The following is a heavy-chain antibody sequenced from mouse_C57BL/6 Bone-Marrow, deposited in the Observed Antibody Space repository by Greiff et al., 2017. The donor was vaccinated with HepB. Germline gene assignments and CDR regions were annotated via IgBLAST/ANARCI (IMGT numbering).Heavy chain of an antibody. Sequence: EVKLVESGGGLVQPGGSLSLSCAASGFTFTDYYMSWVRQPPGKALEWLGFIRNKANGYTTEYSASVKGRFTISRDNSQSILYLQMNALRAEDSATYYCASKLHWYFDVWGTGTTVTVSS. D-gene: IGHD1-1*01. V-gene: IGHV7-3*01. J-gene: IGHJ1*03. CDR2: IRNKANGYTT. CDR1: GFTFTDYY. CDR3: ASKLHWYFDV.